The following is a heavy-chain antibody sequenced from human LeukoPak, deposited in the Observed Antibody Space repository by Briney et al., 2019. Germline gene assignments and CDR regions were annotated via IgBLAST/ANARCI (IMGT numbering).Heavy chain of an antibody. Sequence: PSETLSLTCTVSGGSISSYYWSWIRQPPGKALEWMGNLYYSGSTNYNPSLKSRVTISVDTSKNQFSLKLSSVTAADTAVYYCARHGSDYYDSSGYYYGYFQHWGQGTLVTVSS. V-gene: IGHV4-59*08. CDR2: LYYSGST. CDR3: ARHGSDYYDSSGYYYGYFQH. D-gene: IGHD3-22*01. J-gene: IGHJ1*01. CDR1: GGSISSYY.